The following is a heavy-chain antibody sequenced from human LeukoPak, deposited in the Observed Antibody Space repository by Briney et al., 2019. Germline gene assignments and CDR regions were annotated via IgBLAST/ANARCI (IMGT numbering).Heavy chain of an antibody. D-gene: IGHD3-22*01. V-gene: IGHV1-2*06. CDR1: GYTLTDYY. Sequence: ASVKVSRKASGYTLTDYYMHWVRQAPGQGLEWMGRINPNSGGTNYTQKFQGRVTMTRDTSISTVYMELSRLRSDDTAVYYCARVGYYESSGYYEYWGQGTLVTVSS. CDR2: INPNSGGT. J-gene: IGHJ4*02. CDR3: ARVGYYESSGYYEY.